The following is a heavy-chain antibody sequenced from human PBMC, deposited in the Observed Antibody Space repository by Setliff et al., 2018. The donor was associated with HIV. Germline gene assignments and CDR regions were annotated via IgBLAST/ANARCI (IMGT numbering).Heavy chain of an antibody. CDR2: IYTSGST. CDR1: GYSISSDYC. CDR3: ARENDGSGSYGYYYYGMDV. V-gene: IGHV4-38-2*02. Sequence: SETLSLTCGVSGYSISSDYCWGWIRQPPGKGLEWIGRIYTSGSTNYNPSLKSRVTISVDTSKNQFSLKLSSVTAADTAVYYCARENDGSGSYGYYYYGMDVWGQGTTVTVS. J-gene: IGHJ6*02. D-gene: IGHD3-10*01.